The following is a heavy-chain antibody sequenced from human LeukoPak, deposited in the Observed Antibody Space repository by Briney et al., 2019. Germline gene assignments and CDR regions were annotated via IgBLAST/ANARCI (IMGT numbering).Heavy chain of an antibody. D-gene: IGHD5-24*01. J-gene: IGHJ4*02. Sequence: ASVKVSCKVSGYTLTELSMHWVRQAPGKGLEWMGGFDPEDGETIYAQKFQGRVTMTEDTSTDTAYMELSSLRSEDTAVYYCATESQLDPYFDYWGQGTLVTVSS. CDR1: GYTLTELS. CDR3: ATESQLDPYFDY. CDR2: FDPEDGET. V-gene: IGHV1-24*01.